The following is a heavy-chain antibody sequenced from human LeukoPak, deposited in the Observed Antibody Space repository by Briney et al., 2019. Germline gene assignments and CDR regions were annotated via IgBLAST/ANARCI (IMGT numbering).Heavy chain of an antibody. CDR2: IYHSGST. CDR3: ARGVDDIAVAGHFDY. J-gene: IGHJ4*02. V-gene: IGHV4-4*02. Sequence: PSETLSLTCAVSGGSISSSNWWSWIRQPPGQGLEWIGEIYHSGSTNYNPSLKSRVTISVDKSKTQFSLKLSSVTAADTAVYYCARGVDDIAVAGHFDYWGQGTLVTVSS. D-gene: IGHD6-19*01. CDR1: GGSISSSNW.